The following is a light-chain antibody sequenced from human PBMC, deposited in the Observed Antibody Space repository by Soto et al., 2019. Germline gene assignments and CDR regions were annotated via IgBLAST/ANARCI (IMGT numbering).Light chain of an antibody. J-gene: IGKJ1*01. V-gene: IGKV1-33*01. CDR1: QDISNY. CDR2: DAS. CDR3: QHYNTYSST. Sequence: DIQMTQSPSSLSASVGDRVTITCQASQDISNYLNWYQQKPGKAPKLLIYDASNLETGVPSRFSGSGSGTEFTLTISSLQPDDFATYYCQHYNTYSSTFGQGTKV.